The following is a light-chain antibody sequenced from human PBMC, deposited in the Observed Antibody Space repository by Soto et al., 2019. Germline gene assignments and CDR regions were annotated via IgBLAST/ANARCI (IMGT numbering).Light chain of an antibody. CDR1: SSDIGGYDY. CDR2: EVT. Sequence: QSVLTQPASGSGFPGQSITISCTGTSSDIGGYDYVSWYQQHPDKAPKLMIYEVTNRPSGVSNRFSGSKSGNTGSLTISGLQAEDEADYYCSSHTSGSTRVFGTGTKVTVL. CDR3: SSHTSGSTRV. J-gene: IGLJ1*01. V-gene: IGLV2-14*01.